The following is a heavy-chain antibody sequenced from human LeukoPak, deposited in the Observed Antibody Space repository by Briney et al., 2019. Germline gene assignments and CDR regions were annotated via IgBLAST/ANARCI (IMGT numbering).Heavy chain of an antibody. Sequence: GGSLRLSCAASGFTFDDYGMSWVRQAPGKGLEWVSGINWNGGSTGYADSVKGRFTISRDNAKNSLYLQMNSLRAEDTALYYCARALEYCSGGSCYSGYMDVWGKGTTVTISS. CDR2: INWNGGST. J-gene: IGHJ6*03. CDR1: GFTFDDYG. V-gene: IGHV3-20*04. D-gene: IGHD2-15*01. CDR3: ARALEYCSGGSCYSGYMDV.